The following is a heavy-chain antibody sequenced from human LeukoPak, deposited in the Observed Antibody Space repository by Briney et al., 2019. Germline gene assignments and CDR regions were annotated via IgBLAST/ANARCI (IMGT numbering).Heavy chain of an antibody. CDR3: ARGPYSSSSRYFDL. V-gene: IGHV4-34*01. CDR1: GGSFSGYY. CDR2: INHSGST. Sequence: SETLSLTCAVYGGSFSGYYWSWIRQPPGKGLEWIGEINHSGSTNYNPSLKSRVTISVDTSKNQFSLKLSSVTAADTAVYYCARGPYSSSSRYFDLWGRGTLVTVSS. D-gene: IGHD6-6*01. J-gene: IGHJ2*01.